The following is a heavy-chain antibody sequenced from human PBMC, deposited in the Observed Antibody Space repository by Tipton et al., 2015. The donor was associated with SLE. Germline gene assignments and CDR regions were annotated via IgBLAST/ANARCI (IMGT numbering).Heavy chain of an antibody. D-gene: IGHD3-10*01. CDR2: ISDSSGFT. CDR1: GFNFRFCL. V-gene: IGHV3-23*01. Sequence: GSLRLSCAASGFNFRFCLMTWVRQAPGKGLEWVSTISDSSGFTYYADSVKGRFTISRDNSKNTLYLQMNSLRAEDTAVYYCARRVGSYYGLDVWGQGTTVTVSS. CDR3: ARRVGSYYGLDV. J-gene: IGHJ6*02.